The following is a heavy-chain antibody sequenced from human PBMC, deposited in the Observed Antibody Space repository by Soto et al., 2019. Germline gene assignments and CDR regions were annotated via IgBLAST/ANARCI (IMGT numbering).Heavy chain of an antibody. CDR1: GYTFTGYY. CDR3: TRRGDYVYYGMDV. V-gene: IGHV1-2*04. J-gene: IGHJ6*02. CDR2: INPNSGGT. D-gene: IGHD4-17*01. Sequence: ASVQVSCKASGYTFTGYYMHWVRQAPGQGLEWMGWINPNSGGTNYAQKFQGWVTMTRDTSISTAYMELNSLKTEDTAVYYCTRRGDYVYYGMDVWGQGTTVTVSS.